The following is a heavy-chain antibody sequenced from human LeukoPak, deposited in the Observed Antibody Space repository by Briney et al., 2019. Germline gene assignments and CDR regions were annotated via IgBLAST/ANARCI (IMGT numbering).Heavy chain of an antibody. V-gene: IGHV3-23*01. D-gene: IGHD3-9*01. CDR3: ESDWSTSPYGMDV. CDR2: ISGSGGST. Sequence: QPGGSLRLPCAASGFTFSSYAMSWVRQAPGKGLEWVSAISGSGGSTYYADSVKGRFTISRDNSKNTLYLQMNSLRAEDTAVYYCESDWSTSPYGMDVWGQGTTVTVSS. CDR1: GFTFSSYA. J-gene: IGHJ6*02.